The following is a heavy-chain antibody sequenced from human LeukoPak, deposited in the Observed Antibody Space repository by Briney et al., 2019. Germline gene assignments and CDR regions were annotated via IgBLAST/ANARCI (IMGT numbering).Heavy chain of an antibody. CDR2: ISGSGGST. CDR3: AKGTEATPTYYYYYMDV. J-gene: IGHJ6*03. CDR1: GFTFSSYA. D-gene: IGHD2-15*01. Sequence: PGGSLRLSCAASGFTFSSYAMSWVRQAPGKGLEWVSAISGSGGSTYYADSVKGRFTISRDNSKNTLYLQMNSLRAEDTAVYYCAKGTEATPTYYYYYMDVWGKGTTVTISS. V-gene: IGHV3-23*01.